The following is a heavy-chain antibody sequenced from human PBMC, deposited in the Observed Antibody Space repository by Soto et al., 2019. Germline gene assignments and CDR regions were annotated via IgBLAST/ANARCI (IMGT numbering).Heavy chain of an antibody. CDR2: IYYSGST. V-gene: IGHV4-61*01. Sequence: SETLSLTCTVSGGSVSSGSYYWSWIRQPPGKGLEWIGYIYYSGSTNYNPSLKSRVTISVDTSKNQFSLKLSSVTAADTAVYYCAREIAAAGPPFYYYYGMDVWGQGTTVTVSS. CDR3: AREIAAAGPPFYYYYGMDV. J-gene: IGHJ6*02. CDR1: GGSVSSGSYY. D-gene: IGHD6-13*01.